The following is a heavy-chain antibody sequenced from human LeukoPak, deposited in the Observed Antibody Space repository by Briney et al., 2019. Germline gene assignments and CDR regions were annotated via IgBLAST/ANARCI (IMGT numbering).Heavy chain of an antibody. Sequence: ASVKVSCKASGYSFTVYYFHWVRQAPGQGLAWMGWINPNSGDTNYAQKFQGRVTMTRDTSISTAYMELSRLGADDTAVYYCARDRPLFSSGDYYGMDVWGQGTTVTVSS. CDR1: GYSFTVYY. D-gene: IGHD6-19*01. CDR2: INPNSGDT. V-gene: IGHV1-2*02. J-gene: IGHJ6*02. CDR3: ARDRPLFSSGDYYGMDV.